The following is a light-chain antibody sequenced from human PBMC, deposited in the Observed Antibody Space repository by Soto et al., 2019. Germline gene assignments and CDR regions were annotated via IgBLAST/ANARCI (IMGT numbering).Light chain of an antibody. Sequence: EIVMTQSPGTLSLSPGERATLSCRASQSVGTYLAWYQQKPGQAPRLLIYDSSKRATDIPARFSGSGSGTDFTLTISSLEPEDFAVYYCQQRSIWPPAFGGGTKVEIK. CDR3: QQRSIWPPA. CDR2: DSS. J-gene: IGKJ4*01. V-gene: IGKV3-11*01. CDR1: QSVGTY.